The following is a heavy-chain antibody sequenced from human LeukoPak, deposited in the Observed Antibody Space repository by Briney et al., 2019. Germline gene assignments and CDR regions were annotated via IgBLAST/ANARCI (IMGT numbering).Heavy chain of an antibody. V-gene: IGHV4-59*01. CDR1: GGSIINYY. J-gene: IGHJ5*02. CDR3: ARFTSAYYDFWSGYYTGWFDP. CDR2: IYYSGST. D-gene: IGHD3-3*01. Sequence: SETLSLTCTVSGGSIINYYWSWIRQPPGKGLEWIGYIYYSGSTNYNPSLKSRVTISVDTSKNQFSLKLSSVTAADTAVYYCARFTSAYYDFWSGYYTGWFDPWGQGTLVTVSS.